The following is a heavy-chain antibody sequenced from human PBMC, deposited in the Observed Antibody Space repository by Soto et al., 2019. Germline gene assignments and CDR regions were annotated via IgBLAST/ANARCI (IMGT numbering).Heavy chain of an antibody. D-gene: IGHD3-3*01. CDR2: KSYDGSNK. Sequence: LRLSCAASGFTFSSYAMHWVRQAPGKGLEWVAVKSYDGSNKYYADSVKGRFTISRDNSKNTLYLQMNSLRAEDTAVYYCARVGITIFGVVIGGYYYYGMDVWGQGTTVTVSS. CDR1: GFTFSSYA. V-gene: IGHV3-30-3*01. J-gene: IGHJ6*02. CDR3: ARVGITIFGVVIGGYYYYGMDV.